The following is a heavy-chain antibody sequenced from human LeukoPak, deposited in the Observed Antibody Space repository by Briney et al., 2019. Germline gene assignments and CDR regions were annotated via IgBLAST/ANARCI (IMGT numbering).Heavy chain of an antibody. V-gene: IGHV1-18*01. J-gene: IGHJ4*02. CDR3: ARVGFTMVRGVIITIFDY. D-gene: IGHD3-10*01. Sequence: GASVEVSCKASGYTFTSYGISWVRQAPGQGLEWLGWISTYNGNTHYAQKLQGRVTMTTDTSTTTAYMELRSLRSDDTAVYYCARVGFTMVRGVIITIFDYWGQGTLVTVSS. CDR2: ISTYNGNT. CDR1: GYTFTSYG.